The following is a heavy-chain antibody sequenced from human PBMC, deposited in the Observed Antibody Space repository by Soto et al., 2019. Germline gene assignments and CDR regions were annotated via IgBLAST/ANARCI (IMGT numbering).Heavy chain of an antibody. V-gene: IGHV3-23*01. Sequence: EVQLLESGGGLVQPGGSLRLSCAASGFTFSSYAMSWVRQAPGKGLEWVSAISGSGGSTYYADSVKGLFTISRDNSKNTLYLQMNSLRAEDAAVYYCAKWSVAGKKNPLNYWGQGTLVTVSS. CDR1: GFTFSSYA. CDR3: AKWSVAGKKNPLNY. D-gene: IGHD6-19*01. CDR2: ISGSGGST. J-gene: IGHJ4*02.